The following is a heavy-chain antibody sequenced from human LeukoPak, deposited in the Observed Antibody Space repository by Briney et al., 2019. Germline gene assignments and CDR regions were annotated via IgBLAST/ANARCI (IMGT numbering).Heavy chain of an antibody. D-gene: IGHD6-19*01. CDR1: GFTFGRYW. J-gene: IGHJ4*02. CDR3: LSGSWYFDY. V-gene: IGHV3-74*03. Sequence: PGGSLRLSCAASGFTFGRYWMHWVRQAPGKGLVWVSRINSDGSDTTYADSVKGRFTISRDNAKNTLYLQVNSLRAEDTAVYYCLSGSWYFDYWGQGTLVTVSS. CDR2: INSDGSDT.